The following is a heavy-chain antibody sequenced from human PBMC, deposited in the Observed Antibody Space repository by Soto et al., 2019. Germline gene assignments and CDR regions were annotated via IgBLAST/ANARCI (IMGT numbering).Heavy chain of an antibody. J-gene: IGHJ4*02. CDR3: TRDASRDSSARGWLEG. CDR2: IINNSAYI. Sequence: XGSLRLSCAAAGFTCRSFTMNWVRQAPGKGLEWVSTIINNSAYICYTDALRGRFTISRDNAKNSLHLQMNSLRDEDTAVYYCTRDASRDSSARGWLEGWGPGTLVNVLS. CDR1: GFTCRSFT. V-gene: IGHV3-21*01. D-gene: IGHD3-9*01.